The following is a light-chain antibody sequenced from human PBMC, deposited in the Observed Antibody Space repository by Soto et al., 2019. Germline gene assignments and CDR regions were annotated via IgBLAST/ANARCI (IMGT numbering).Light chain of an antibody. CDR2: GAS. Sequence: QVTLSQTTLSSSAGDRVTITCRASQSISTWLAWYQQKPGKAPKLLIYGASSLASGVPSRFSGSGSGTDFTLTISSLQPEDVATYYCQKYNSAPQTFGQGTKVDI. CDR3: QKYNSAPQT. CDR1: QSISTW. V-gene: IGKV1-5*01. J-gene: IGKJ1*01.